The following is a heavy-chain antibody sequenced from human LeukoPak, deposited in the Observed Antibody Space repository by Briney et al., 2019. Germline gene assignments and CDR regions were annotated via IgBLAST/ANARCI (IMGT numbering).Heavy chain of an antibody. D-gene: IGHD3-16*01. Sequence: ASVKVSCKASGYTFTSYGISWVRQAPGQGLEWMGWISAYNGNTNYAQKLQGRVTMTTDTSTSTAYMELRSLRSDDTAVYYCARASSAGGKKNYMDVWGKGTTVTVSS. V-gene: IGHV1-18*01. CDR1: GYTFTSYG. CDR3: ARASSAGGKKNYMDV. J-gene: IGHJ6*03. CDR2: ISAYNGNT.